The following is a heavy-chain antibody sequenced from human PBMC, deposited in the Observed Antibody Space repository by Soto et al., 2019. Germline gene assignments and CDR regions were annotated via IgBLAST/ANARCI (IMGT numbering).Heavy chain of an antibody. J-gene: IGHJ4*02. D-gene: IGHD3-10*01. CDR1: ADTFSFYS. Sequence: QVQLVQSGAEVRKPGSSVKVSCKASADTFSFYSINWVRQAPGLGLEWMGRINPILSMSNYAQRFQGRVTMTADKSTSTAYMELSGLRSEDTAIYYCASSYGSGYRAFDYWGQGALVTVSS. CDR3: ASSYGSGYRAFDY. CDR2: INPILSMS. V-gene: IGHV1-69*02.